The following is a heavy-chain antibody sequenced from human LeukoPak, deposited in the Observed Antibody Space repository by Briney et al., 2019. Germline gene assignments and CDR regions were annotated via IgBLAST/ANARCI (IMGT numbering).Heavy chain of an antibody. Sequence: PSETLSLTCTVSGGSISSSSYYWGWIRQPPGKGLEWIESIYYSGSTYYNPSLKSRVTISVDTSKNQFSLKLSSVTAADTAVYYCARVRFPVYYFDYWGQGTLVTVSS. V-gene: IGHV4-39*01. D-gene: IGHD2-21*01. CDR2: IYYSGST. CDR1: GGSISSSSYY. CDR3: ARVRFPVYYFDY. J-gene: IGHJ4*02.